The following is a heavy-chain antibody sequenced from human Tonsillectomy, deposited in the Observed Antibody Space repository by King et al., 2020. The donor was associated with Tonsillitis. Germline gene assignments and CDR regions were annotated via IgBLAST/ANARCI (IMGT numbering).Heavy chain of an antibody. Sequence: VQLVESGGGLVQPGGSLRLPCAASGFTFSSYSMNWVRQAPGKGLEWVSYISSSSRTIYYADSVKGRFTISRDNAKNSLYLQMNSLRVEDTAVFYCASMVTSLSSWFDPWGQGTLVTVSS. CDR1: GFTFSSYS. V-gene: IGHV3-48*01. CDR2: ISSSSRTI. J-gene: IGHJ5*02. D-gene: IGHD2-21*02. CDR3: ASMVTSLSSWFDP.